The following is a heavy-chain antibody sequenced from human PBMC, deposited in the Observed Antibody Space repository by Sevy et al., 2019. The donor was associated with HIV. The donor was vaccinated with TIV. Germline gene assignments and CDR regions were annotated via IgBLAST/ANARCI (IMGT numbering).Heavy chain of an antibody. J-gene: IGHJ3*02. D-gene: IGHD6-25*01. CDR2: ISGSSGTT. CDR1: GLTFSNYV. V-gene: IGHV3-23*01. Sequence: GGYLRLSCAASGLTFSNYVMSWVRQAPGKGLEWLSVISGSSGTTYAAESVKGRFTISRDNSKNTLYLHMSSLGAEDTAVYYCARNLSPSGAFDIWGQGTRVIVSS. CDR3: ARNLSPSGAFDI.